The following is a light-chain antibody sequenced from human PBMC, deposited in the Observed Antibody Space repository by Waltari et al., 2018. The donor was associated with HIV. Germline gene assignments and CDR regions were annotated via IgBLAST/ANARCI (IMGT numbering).Light chain of an antibody. J-gene: IGLJ2*01. CDR2: EVS. CDR1: SSDCGSYNL. V-gene: IGLV2-23*02. CDR3: CSYAGSSPYVV. Sequence: QSALTPPASVSGSAGQSITISCTGTSSDCGSYNLVSWYQQHPGKAPKLMIYEVSKRPSGVSNRFSGSKSGNTASLTISGLQAEDEADYYCCSYAGSSPYVVFGGGTKLTVL.